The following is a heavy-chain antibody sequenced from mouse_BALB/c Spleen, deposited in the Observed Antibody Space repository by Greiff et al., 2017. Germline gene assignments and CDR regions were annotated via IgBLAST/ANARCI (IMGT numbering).Heavy chain of an antibody. CDR3: ARGVRRNAMDY. J-gene: IGHJ4*01. Sequence: VQLQQSGPELVKPGASVKMSCKASGYTFTSYVMHWVKQKPGQGLEWIGYINPYNDGTKYNEKFKGKATLTSDKSSSTAYMELSSLTSEDSAVYYCARGVRRNAMDYWGQGTSVTVSS. V-gene: IGHV1-14*01. CDR1: GYTFTSYV. CDR2: INPYNDGT. D-gene: IGHD2-14*01.